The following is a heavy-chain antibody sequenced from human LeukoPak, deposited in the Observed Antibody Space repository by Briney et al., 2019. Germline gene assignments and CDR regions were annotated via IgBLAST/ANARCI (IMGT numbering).Heavy chain of an antibody. CDR2: IYYSGST. Sequence: XETLSLTCTVSGGSISSYYWSWIRQPPGKGLEWIGYIYYSGSTNYNSSLKSRVTISVDTSKNQFSLKLSSVTAADTAVYYCARHYGFSWFDPWGQGTLVTVSS. CDR3: ARHYGFSWFDP. CDR1: GGSISSYY. V-gene: IGHV4-59*08. J-gene: IGHJ5*02. D-gene: IGHD3-3*01.